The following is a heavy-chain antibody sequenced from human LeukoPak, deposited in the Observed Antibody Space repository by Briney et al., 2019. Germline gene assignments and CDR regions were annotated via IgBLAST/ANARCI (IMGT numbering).Heavy chain of an antibody. CDR3: ARGVAASGY. J-gene: IGHJ4*02. CDR2: INPDSGGT. CDR1: AYTFTGYY. D-gene: IGHD6-6*01. V-gene: IGHV1-2*02. Sequence: SVKVSCKASAYTFTGYYMHWVRQADGQGIEWMGWINPDSGGTTYAPKFQGTVTMTRDTSISTAYMELSRLRSDATALYYCARGVAASGYWGQGTLVTVSS.